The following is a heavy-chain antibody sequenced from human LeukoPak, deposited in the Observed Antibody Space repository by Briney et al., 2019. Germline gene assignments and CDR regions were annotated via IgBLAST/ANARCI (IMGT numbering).Heavy chain of an antibody. J-gene: IGHJ4*02. V-gene: IGHV3-48*03. CDR3: ARDRGYSSSWRLYFDY. CDR2: ISSTGSTI. Sequence: GGSLRLSCGASGFTFSSYEMNWVRQAPGKGLEWVSYISSTGSTIYYADSVKGRFTISRDNAKTSLYLQMNSLRAEDTAVYYCARDRGYSSSWRLYFDYWGQGTLVTVSS. D-gene: IGHD6-13*01. CDR1: GFTFSSYE.